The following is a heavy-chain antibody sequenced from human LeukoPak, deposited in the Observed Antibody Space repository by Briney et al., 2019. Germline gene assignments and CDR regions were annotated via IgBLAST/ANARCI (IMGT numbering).Heavy chain of an antibody. J-gene: IGHJ5*02. CDR1: GGSISRYY. Sequence: SDTLSLTCPVSGGSISRYYWSWIRQPPGKGLEWIGYIYTSGSTNYNPSLKSRVTISVDTSKNQFSPKLSSVTAADTAVYYCARHGVTYYYGSGSEWFDPWGQGTLVTVSS. D-gene: IGHD3-10*01. CDR2: IYTSGST. CDR3: ARHGVTYYYGSGSEWFDP. V-gene: IGHV4-4*09.